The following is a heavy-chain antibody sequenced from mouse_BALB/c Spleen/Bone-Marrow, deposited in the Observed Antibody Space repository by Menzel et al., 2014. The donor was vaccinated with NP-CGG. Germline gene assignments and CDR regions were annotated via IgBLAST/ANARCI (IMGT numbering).Heavy chain of an antibody. V-gene: IGHV1-69*02. CDR1: GYTFTSYW. D-gene: IGHD2-4*01. Sequence: QVQLQQSGAELVGPGASVKLSCKASGYTFTSYWINWVKQRPGQGLEWIGNIYPSDSYTNYNQKFKDKATLTVDKSSSTAYMQLSSPTSEDSAVYYCTRYDYDWFAYWGQGTLVTVSA. J-gene: IGHJ3*01. CDR2: IYPSDSYT. CDR3: TRYDYDWFAY.